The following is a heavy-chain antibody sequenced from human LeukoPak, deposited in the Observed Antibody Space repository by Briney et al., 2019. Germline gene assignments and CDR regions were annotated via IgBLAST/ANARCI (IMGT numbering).Heavy chain of an antibody. CDR1: GGSITSNGYS. J-gene: IGHJ4*02. D-gene: IGHD6-19*01. CDR2: IHYSGTT. V-gene: IGHV4-39*01. Sequence: SATLSLTCTVSGGSITSNGYSWVWIRQPPGKGLEWIATIHYSGTTYYNPSLKSRVTMSVATSKNQFSLELTSVSAADTAVYYCARHLLESSGWRHYFDDWGQGTLATVSS. CDR3: ARHLLESSGWRHYFDD.